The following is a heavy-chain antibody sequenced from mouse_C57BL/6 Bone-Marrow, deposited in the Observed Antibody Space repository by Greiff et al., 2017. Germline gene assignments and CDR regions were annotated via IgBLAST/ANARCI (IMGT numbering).Heavy chain of an antibody. D-gene: IGHD2-1*01. J-gene: IGHJ1*03. Sequence: EVQGVESGAELVRPGASVKLSCTASGFNIKDDYMHWVKQRPEQGLEWIGWIDPENGDTEYASKFQGKATITADTSSNTAYLQLSSLTSEDTAVYYCTTVYDGNSGCFDVWGTGTTVTVSS. CDR2: IDPENGDT. CDR3: TTVYDGNSGCFDV. V-gene: IGHV14-4*01. CDR1: GFNIKDDY.